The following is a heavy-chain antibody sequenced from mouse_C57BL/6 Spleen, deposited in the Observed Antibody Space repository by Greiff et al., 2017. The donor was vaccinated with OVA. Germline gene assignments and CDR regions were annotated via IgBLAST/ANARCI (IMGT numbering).Heavy chain of an antibody. Sequence: EVKLQESGPGLAKPSQPLYLTCSVTGYSITSDYWNWIRKFPGNKLEYMGYISYSGSTYYTPSLKSRISITRDTSKNLYYLQLNSVTTEDTATYYCARYRGSLYYYAMDYWGQGTSVTVSS. V-gene: IGHV3-8*01. CDR1: GYSITSDY. J-gene: IGHJ4*01. CDR3: ARYRGSLYYYAMDY. D-gene: IGHD6-1*01. CDR2: ISYSGST.